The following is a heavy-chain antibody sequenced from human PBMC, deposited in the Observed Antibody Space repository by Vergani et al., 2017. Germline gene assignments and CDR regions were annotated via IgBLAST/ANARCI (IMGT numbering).Heavy chain of an antibody. J-gene: IGHJ4*01. D-gene: IGHD3-3*01. CDR2: VYISRPT. V-gene: IGHV4-61*02. CDR3: ARSFFDYWSGYQGYYFDS. CDR1: GVSISNSSYY. Sequence: QVQLQESGPGLVKPSQTLSLTCNVSGVSISNSSYYWSWIRQPAGKGLEWLGRVYISRPTNYNPSLKNRVIMSVDTSKNQFSLKLNSVSAADTAVYYCARSFFDYWSGYQGYYFDSWGQGILVTVSS.